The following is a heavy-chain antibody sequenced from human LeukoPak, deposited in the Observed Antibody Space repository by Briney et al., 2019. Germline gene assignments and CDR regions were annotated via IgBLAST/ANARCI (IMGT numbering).Heavy chain of an antibody. CDR1: GYTFTSYD. J-gene: IGHJ5*02. CDR2: ISAYNGNT. Sequence: GASVKVSCKASGYTFTSYDINWVRQAPGQGLEWMGWISAYNGNTNYAQKLQGRVTMTTDTSTSTAYMELRSLRSDDTAVYYCASIYYDSSGYGFDPWGQGTLVTVSS. CDR3: ASIYYDSSGYGFDP. D-gene: IGHD3-22*01. V-gene: IGHV1-18*01.